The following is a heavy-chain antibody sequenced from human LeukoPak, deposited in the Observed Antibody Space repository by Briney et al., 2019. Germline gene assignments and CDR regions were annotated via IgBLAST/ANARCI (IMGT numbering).Heavy chain of an antibody. CDR3: VKGLHYSGGPEHHIFDF. Sequence: GGSLRLSCAASGFTFTNYAMSWVRQAPGKGLEWVSVICGRGGSFSSITYYADSVKGRFTISRDNSKNSLYLQMNSVRADDTALYYCVKGLHYSGGPEHHIFDFWGQGTLVTVSS. CDR1: GFTFTNYA. V-gene: IGHV3-23*01. J-gene: IGHJ4*02. D-gene: IGHD2-15*01. CDR2: ICGRGGSFSSIT.